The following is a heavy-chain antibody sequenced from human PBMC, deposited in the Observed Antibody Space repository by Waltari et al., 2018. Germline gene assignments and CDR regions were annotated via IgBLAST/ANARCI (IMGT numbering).Heavy chain of an antibody. D-gene: IGHD1-7*01. CDR1: GYSISSGYY. J-gene: IGHJ2*01. CDR3: ARLPNDWNYVWYFDL. Sequence: QVQLQESGPGLVKPSETLSLTCAVSGYSISSGYYWGWIRQPPGKGLEWIGSIYHSGRTYYNPSLKRRVTISVDTSRNQFSLKLSSVTAADTAVYYCARLPNDWNYVWYFDLWGRGTLVTVSS. CDR2: IYHSGRT. V-gene: IGHV4-38-2*01.